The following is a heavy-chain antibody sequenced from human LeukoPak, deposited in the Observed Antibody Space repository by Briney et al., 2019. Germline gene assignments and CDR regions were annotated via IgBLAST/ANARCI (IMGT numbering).Heavy chain of an antibody. CDR1: GGSISSSSYY. CDR3: ASCYGSGSYYNGDY. Sequence: SETLSLTCTVSGGSISSSSYYWGWIRQPPGKGLEWIGSIYYSGSTYYNPSLKSRVTISVDTSKNQFSLKLSSVTAADTAVYYCASCYGSGSYYNGDYWGQGTLVTVSS. D-gene: IGHD3-10*01. CDR2: IYYSGST. V-gene: IGHV4-39*01. J-gene: IGHJ4*02.